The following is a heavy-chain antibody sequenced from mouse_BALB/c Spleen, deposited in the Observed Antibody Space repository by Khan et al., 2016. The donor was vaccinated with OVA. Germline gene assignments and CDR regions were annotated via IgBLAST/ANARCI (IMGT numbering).Heavy chain of an antibody. CDR1: GYSITSGYG. Sequence: EVQLQESGPGLVKPSQSLSLTCPVTGYSITSGYGWNWIRQFPGNNLEWMGYISYSGGTNYNPSLKSRISITRDTSKNQFFLQLNSVTTEDTATYYCARTARIKYWGQGTTLTVSS. V-gene: IGHV3-2*02. D-gene: IGHD1-2*01. J-gene: IGHJ2*01. CDR2: ISYSGGT. CDR3: ARTARIKY.